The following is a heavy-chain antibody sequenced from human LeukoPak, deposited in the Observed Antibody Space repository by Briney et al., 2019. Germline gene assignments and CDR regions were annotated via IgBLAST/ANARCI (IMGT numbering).Heavy chain of an antibody. J-gene: IGHJ4*02. Sequence: PSETLSLTCTVSGGSISSSSYYWGWIRQAPGKGLEWVSAISGSGGSTYYADSVKGRFTISRDNSKNTLYLQMNSLRAEDTAVYYCAKDQRHYDILTGRDYWGQGTLVTVSS. CDR3: AKDQRHYDILTGRDY. V-gene: IGHV3-23*01. D-gene: IGHD3-9*01. CDR2: ISGSGGST. CDR1: GGSISSSSYY.